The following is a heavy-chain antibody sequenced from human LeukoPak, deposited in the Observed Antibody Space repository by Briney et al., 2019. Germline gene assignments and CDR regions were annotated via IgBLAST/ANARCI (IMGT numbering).Heavy chain of an antibody. Sequence: GESLKISCKVSGYSFTSYCIGWVRQMPGKGLEWMGIIYPGDSGPTYSPSFQGQVTTSVDKSINTAYLRWSSLQASDTAMYYCGMSGDRVPLQDDVFDVWGQGTMVTVST. J-gene: IGHJ3*01. D-gene: IGHD1-26*01. V-gene: IGHV5-51*01. CDR1: GYSFTSYC. CDR3: GMSGDRVPLQDDVFDV. CDR2: IYPGDSGP.